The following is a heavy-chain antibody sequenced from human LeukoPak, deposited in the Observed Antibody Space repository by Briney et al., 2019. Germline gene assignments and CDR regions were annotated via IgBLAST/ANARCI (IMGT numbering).Heavy chain of an antibody. CDR2: ITWNSDNL. V-gene: IGHV3-9*03. D-gene: IGHD1-26*01. CDR3: AKDMGATAESFQH. J-gene: IGHJ1*01. CDR1: GFIFDDFA. Sequence: GGPLRLSCAASGFIFDDFAMHWVRQAPGKGLEWVSGITWNSDNLGYADSVKGRFTISRDNAKNSLYLQMNSLRPEDMALYFCAKDMGATAESFQHWGQGTLVAVSS.